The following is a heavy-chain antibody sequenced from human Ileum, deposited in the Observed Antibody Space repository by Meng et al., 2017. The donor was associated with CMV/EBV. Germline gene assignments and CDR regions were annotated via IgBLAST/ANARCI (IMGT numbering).Heavy chain of an antibody. CDR1: GYTFTNYG. CDR2: VSAYNGHI. V-gene: IGHV1-18*01. D-gene: IGHD2-2*01. J-gene: IGHJ4*02. Sequence: QVQLVQSGAEVKKPGAQVKVSCDTSGYTFTNYGIPGVRQAPGQGLEWMGWVSAYNGHIDYAQRLQGRVTMTTDPSTSTAYMELRSLRSDDTAVYYCARRGGVAFSTEGDYWGQGTLVTVSS. CDR3: ARRGGVAFSTEGDY.